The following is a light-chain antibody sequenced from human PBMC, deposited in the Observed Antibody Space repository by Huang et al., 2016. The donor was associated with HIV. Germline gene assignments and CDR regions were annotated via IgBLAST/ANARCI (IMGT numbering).Light chain of an antibody. CDR1: QSERNNY. CDR3: QQYSTSSYT. CDR2: DAH. V-gene: IGKV3D-20*01. J-gene: IGKJ2*01. Sequence: VLTQSPATLSLSPGERATLTCGASQSERNNYRAWYQQKPGQAPRLLIYDAHVRATGIPDRFSGSGSGADVTLTISRLEPEDFAMYYCQQYSTSSYTFGQGTKVDI.